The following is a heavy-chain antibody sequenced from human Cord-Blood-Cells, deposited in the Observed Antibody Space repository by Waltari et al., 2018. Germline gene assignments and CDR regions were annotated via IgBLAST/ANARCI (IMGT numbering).Heavy chain of an antibody. CDR1: GFTFSSYW. D-gene: IGHD3-3*01. CDR3: ASSAPYYDFWSGQSAFDI. J-gene: IGHJ3*02. Sequence: VQLVESGGGLVQPGGSLRLSCAASGFTFSSYWISWVRQAPGKGLEWVANIKQDGSEKYYVDSVKGRFTISRDNAKNSLYLQMNSLRAEDTAVYYCASSAPYYDFWSGQSAFDIWGQGTMVTVSS. V-gene: IGHV3-7*01. CDR2: IKQDGSEK.